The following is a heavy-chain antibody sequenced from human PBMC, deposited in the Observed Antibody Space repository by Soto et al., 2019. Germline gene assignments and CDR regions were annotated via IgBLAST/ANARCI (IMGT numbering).Heavy chain of an antibody. CDR2: IYYSGGT. Sequence: PSETLSLTCTVTGGSISTYYWSWIRQPPGKGLEWIGYIYYSGGTTYNPSLKSRVTISVDTSKNQFSLNLSSVTAADTAVYYCARARATIAAAAIFDCWGQGTLVTVSS. CDR3: ARARATIAAAAIFDC. J-gene: IGHJ4*02. CDR1: GGSISTYY. D-gene: IGHD6-13*01. V-gene: IGHV4-59*01.